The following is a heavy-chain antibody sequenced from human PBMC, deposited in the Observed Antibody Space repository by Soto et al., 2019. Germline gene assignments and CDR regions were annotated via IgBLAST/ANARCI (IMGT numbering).Heavy chain of an antibody. V-gene: IGHV4-30-4*01. D-gene: IGHD4-4*01. CDR1: GGSISSGDYY. CDR2: IYYSGST. CDR3: ARHCRLQYCAYLDY. Sequence: SETLSLTCTVSGGSISSGDYYWSWIRQPPGKGLEWIGYIYYSGSTYYNPSLKSRVTISVDTSKNQFSLKLSSVTAADTAVYYCARHCRLQYCAYLDYWGQGTLVTVSS. J-gene: IGHJ4*02.